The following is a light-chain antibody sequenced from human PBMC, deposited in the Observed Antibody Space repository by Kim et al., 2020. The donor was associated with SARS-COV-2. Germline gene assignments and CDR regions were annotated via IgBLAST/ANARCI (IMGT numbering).Light chain of an antibody. CDR3: QHYHNLPLT. Sequence: DIQMTQSPSPLSASVGDRVTITCQASQDISNSLNWFQQKPGKAPKLLIYDASTLETGVPSRFSGSGSGTDFTFTIISLQPEDVATYYCQHYHNLPLTFGGGTKLEI. J-gene: IGKJ4*01. CDR2: DAS. V-gene: IGKV1-33*01. CDR1: QDISNS.